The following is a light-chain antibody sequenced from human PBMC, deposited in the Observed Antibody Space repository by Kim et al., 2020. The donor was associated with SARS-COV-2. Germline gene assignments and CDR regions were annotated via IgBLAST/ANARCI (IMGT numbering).Light chain of an antibody. V-gene: IGLV6-57*01. J-gene: IGLJ3*02. CDR1: SGSIVSNY. Sequence: NFMLTQPHSVSESPGKTVTISCTRSSGSIVSNYVQWYQQRPGSPPTTVIYEDTQRPSGVPDRFSGSIDRSSNSASLTISGLRTEDEADYYCQSYGSSTPGVFGGGTKLTVL. CDR3: QSYGSSTPGV. CDR2: EDT.